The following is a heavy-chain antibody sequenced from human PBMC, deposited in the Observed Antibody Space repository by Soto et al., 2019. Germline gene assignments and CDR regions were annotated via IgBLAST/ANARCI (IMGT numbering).Heavy chain of an antibody. D-gene: IGHD1-26*01. V-gene: IGHV4-39*01. CDR2: LYYSGNT. CDR3: AARQGGSYNWFDP. CDR1: GGSISRSSYS. J-gene: IGHJ5*02. Sequence: PSETLSLTCTVSGGSISRSSYSWAWIRQPPGKGLEWIGTLYYSGNTYYNPSLKSRVTISVDTSKNQFSLKLSSVTAADTAVYYCAARQGGSYNWFDPLGPGNPGHRLL.